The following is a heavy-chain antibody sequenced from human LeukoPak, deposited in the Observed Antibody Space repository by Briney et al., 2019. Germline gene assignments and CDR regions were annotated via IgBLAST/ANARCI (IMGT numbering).Heavy chain of an antibody. V-gene: IGHV4-39*07. CDR3: ARDHSDYSSGWYQDY. J-gene: IGHJ4*02. CDR1: GGSISSSSYY. D-gene: IGHD6-19*01. CDR2: IYYSGST. Sequence: SETLSLTCTVSGGSISSSSYYWGWIRQPPGKGLEWIGSIYYSGSTYYNPSLKSRVTISVDTSKNQFSLKLSSVTAADTAVYYCARDHSDYSSGWYQDYWGQGTLVTVSS.